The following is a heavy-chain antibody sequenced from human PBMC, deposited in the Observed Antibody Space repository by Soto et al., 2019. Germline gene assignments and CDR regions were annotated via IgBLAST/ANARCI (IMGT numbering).Heavy chain of an antibody. CDR2: IHPGDSDT. CDR1: GYSFTSYW. CDR3: ERPQVDYDPNYYYYYGMDV. Sequence: GESLKISCKGSGYSFTSYWIGWVRQMPGKGLEWMGIIHPGDSDTRYSPSFQGQVTISADKSISTAYLQWSSLKASDTAMYYCERPQVDYDPNYYYYYGMDVWGQRTTVTVSS. D-gene: IGHD4-17*01. V-gene: IGHV5-51*01. J-gene: IGHJ6*02.